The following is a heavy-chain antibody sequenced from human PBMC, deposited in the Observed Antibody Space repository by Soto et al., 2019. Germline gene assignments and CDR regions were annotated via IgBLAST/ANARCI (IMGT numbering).Heavy chain of an antibody. J-gene: IGHJ4*02. D-gene: IGHD3-3*01. CDR2: ISYDGSNK. CDR3: ARGVGGYYNNFDY. Sequence: GGSLRLSCAASGFTFSSYAMHWVRQAPGKGLEWVAVISYDGSNKYYADSVKGRFTISRDNSKNTLYLQMNSLRAEDTAVYYCARGVGGYYNNFDYWGQGTLVTVSS. V-gene: IGHV3-30-3*01. CDR1: GFTFSSYA.